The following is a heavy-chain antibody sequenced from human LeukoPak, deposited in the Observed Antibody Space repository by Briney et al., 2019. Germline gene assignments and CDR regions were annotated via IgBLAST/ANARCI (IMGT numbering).Heavy chain of an antibody. CDR3: ARDRPYQLLDCYGMGV. CDR1: GFTFSSYA. V-gene: IGHV3-30-3*01. J-gene: IGHJ6*02. D-gene: IGHD2-2*01. CDR2: ISYDGSNK. Sequence: GRSLRLSCAASGFTFSSYAMHWVRQAPGKGLEWVAVISYDGSNKYYADSVKGRFTISRDNSKNTLYLQMNSLRAEDTAVYYCARDRPYQLLDCYGMGVWGQGTTVTVSS.